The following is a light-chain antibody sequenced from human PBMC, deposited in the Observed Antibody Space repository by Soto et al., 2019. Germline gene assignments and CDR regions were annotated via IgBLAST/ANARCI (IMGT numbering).Light chain of an antibody. CDR2: GTS. CDR3: QQYHSTFRA. V-gene: IGKV3-20*01. J-gene: IGKJ1*01. Sequence: VLTQSPATLSLSPGDSATLSCTPSQSVINNYVAWYQQKPGQAPSLIIYGTSGRATGIPDRFTAGGSGTDFTLTISRLEPDDFAVYYCQQYHSTFRAFGQGTKVEIK. CDR1: QSVINNY.